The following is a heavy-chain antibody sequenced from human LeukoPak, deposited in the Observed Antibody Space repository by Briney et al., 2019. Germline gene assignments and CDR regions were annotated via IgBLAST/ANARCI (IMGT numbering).Heavy chain of an antibody. CDR1: GFTFSSYA. D-gene: IGHD3-3*01. CDR3: AKDNVGLTIFGVVTRNY. J-gene: IGHJ4*02. V-gene: IGHV3-23*01. Sequence: GGSLRLSCAASGFTFSSYAMSWVRQAPGKGLEWVSAISGSGGSTYYADSVKGRFTISRDNSKNTLYLQMNSLRAEDTAVYYCAKDNVGLTIFGVVTRNYWGQGTLVTVSS. CDR2: ISGSGGST.